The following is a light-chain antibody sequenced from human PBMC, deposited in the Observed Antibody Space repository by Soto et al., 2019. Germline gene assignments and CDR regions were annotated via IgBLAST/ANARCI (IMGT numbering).Light chain of an antibody. CDR3: SSYTISSTYV. V-gene: IGLV2-18*02. J-gene: IGLJ1*01. Sequence: QSALTQPPSVSGSPGQSVAISCPGTSSDAGSYNRVSWYQQPPGTAHKLMIYDVNNRPSGVPDRFSGSKSGNTASLTISGLQAEDEADYYCSSYTISSTYVFGTGTKLTVL. CDR2: DVN. CDR1: SSDAGSYNR.